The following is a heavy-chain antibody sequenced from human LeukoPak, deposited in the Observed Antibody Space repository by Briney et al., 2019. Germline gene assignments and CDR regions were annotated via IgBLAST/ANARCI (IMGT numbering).Heavy chain of an antibody. D-gene: IGHD4-17*01. CDR1: GYIFNDHD. CDR3: ARGDYGDTGTAFDI. V-gene: IGHV1-8*03. CDR2: VIPNSGNT. J-gene: IGHJ3*02. Sequence: ASVKVSCKASGYIFNDHDIHWVRQASGQGFEWLGWVIPNSGNTAYAQNFQDRVTITRNSSTDTAYLELSSLRSEDTAVYYCARGDYGDTGTAFDIWGHGTMVIVSS.